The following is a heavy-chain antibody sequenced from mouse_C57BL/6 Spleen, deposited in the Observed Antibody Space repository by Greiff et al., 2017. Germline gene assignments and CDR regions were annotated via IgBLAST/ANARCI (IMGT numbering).Heavy chain of an antibody. CDR3: TRENDYDVLDY. CDR2: ISSGGDYI. CDR1: GFTFSSYA. V-gene: IGHV5-9-1*02. J-gene: IGHJ2*01. D-gene: IGHD2-4*01. Sequence: EVQGVESGEGLVKPGGSLKLSCAASGFTFSSYAMSWVRQTPEKRLEWVAYISSGGDYIYYADTVKGRFTISRDNARNTLYLQMSSLKSEDTAMYYCTRENDYDVLDYWGQGTTLTVSS.